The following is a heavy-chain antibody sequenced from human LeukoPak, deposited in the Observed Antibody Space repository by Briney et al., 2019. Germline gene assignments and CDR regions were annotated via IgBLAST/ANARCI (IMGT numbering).Heavy chain of an antibody. CDR1: VFTFSSYW. D-gene: IGHD6-19*01. CDR3: ARDRYSSGWYDY. CDR2: IKQDGSEK. V-gene: IGHV3-7*01. Sequence: GGSLRLSCAASVFTFSSYWMSLVRQAPGKGLEWVANIKQDGSEKYYVDSVKGRFTISRDNAKNSLYLQMNSLRAEDTAVYYCARDRYSSGWYDYWGQGTLVTVSS. J-gene: IGHJ4*02.